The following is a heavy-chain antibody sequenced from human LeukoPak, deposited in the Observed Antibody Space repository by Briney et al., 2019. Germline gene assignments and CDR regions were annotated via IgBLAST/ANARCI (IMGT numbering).Heavy chain of an antibody. V-gene: IGHV3-30*18. CDR2: MSYDGGNT. CDR1: GFTFSGYG. J-gene: IGHJ5*02. CDR3: AKDSLYSSSWYGVNWFGP. D-gene: IGHD6-13*01. Sequence: GGSLRLSCAASGFTFSGYGMHWVRQAPGKGLEWVAVMSYDGGNTYYANSVKGRFTISRDNSKNTLYLQMNSLRGEDTAVYYCAKDSLYSSSWYGVNWFGPWGQGTLVTVSS.